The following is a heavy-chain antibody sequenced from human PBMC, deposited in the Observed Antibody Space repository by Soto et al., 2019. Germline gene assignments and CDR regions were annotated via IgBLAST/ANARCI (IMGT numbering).Heavy chain of an antibody. CDR2: ISAYNSNT. J-gene: IGHJ5*02. V-gene: IGHV1-18*01. CDR3: ARGGFGELLRTLFDP. Sequence: ASVKVSCKASGYTFTSYGISWVRQAPGQGLEWMGWISAYNSNTNYAQKLQGRVTMTTDTSTSTAYMELRSLRSDDTAVYYCARGGFGELLRTLFDPWGQGTLVTVSS. D-gene: IGHD3-10*01. CDR1: GYTFTSYG.